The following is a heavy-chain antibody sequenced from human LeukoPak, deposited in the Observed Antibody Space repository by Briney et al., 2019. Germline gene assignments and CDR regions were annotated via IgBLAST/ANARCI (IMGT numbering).Heavy chain of an antibody. D-gene: IGHD4-17*01. Sequence: GGSLRLSCAASGFTFSSYAMHWVRQAPGKGLEWVAVISYDGSNKYYADSVKGRFTISRDNSKNTLYLQMNSLRAEDTAVYYCARDSSYGDYGWFDPWGQGTLVTVSS. CDR3: ARDSSYGDYGWFDP. CDR2: ISYDGSNK. V-gene: IGHV3-30*04. J-gene: IGHJ5*02. CDR1: GFTFSSYA.